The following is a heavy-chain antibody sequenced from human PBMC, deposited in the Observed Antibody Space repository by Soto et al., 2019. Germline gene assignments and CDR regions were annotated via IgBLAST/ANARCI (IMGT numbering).Heavy chain of an antibody. D-gene: IGHD3-10*01. Sequence: QVQLVQSGAEVKKPGASVKVSCKASGYTFTSYDINWVRQATGQGLEWMGWMNANSGNTGYAQKSQGRVTMTGNTPKSTAYMELSSLRSDDATVYYCTRYGSVSYQNWIDPWGQGTLVTVSS. J-gene: IGHJ5*02. CDR2: MNANSGNT. CDR1: GYTFTSYD. V-gene: IGHV1-8*01. CDR3: TRYGSVSYQNWIDP.